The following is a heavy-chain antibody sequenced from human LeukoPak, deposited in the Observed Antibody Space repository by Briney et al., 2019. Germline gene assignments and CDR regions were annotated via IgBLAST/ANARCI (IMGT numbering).Heavy chain of an antibody. J-gene: IGHJ4*02. CDR1: GFTFSSYA. Sequence: GGSLRLSCAASGFTFSSYAMSWVRRAPGKGLEWVSVISASADGTHYADSVKGRFTISRDNSKNTLDLQMNSLRVEDTAVYYCARLEFSGWYQFDYWGQGTLVSVSS. V-gene: IGHV3-23*01. CDR2: ISASADGT. CDR3: ARLEFSGWYQFDY. D-gene: IGHD6-19*01.